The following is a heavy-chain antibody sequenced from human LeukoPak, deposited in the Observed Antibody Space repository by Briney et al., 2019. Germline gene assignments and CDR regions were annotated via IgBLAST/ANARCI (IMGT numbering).Heavy chain of an antibody. CDR1: GFTFSRYG. D-gene: IGHD6-13*01. Sequence: GGSLRLSCAASGFTFSRYGMHWVRQAPGKGLECVAFIRYDGSNKYYADSVKGRFTISRDNSKNTLYLQMNSLRAEDTAVYYCAKEDSSSWSPNTDAFDIWGQGTMVTASS. CDR2: IRYDGSNK. V-gene: IGHV3-30*02. J-gene: IGHJ3*02. CDR3: AKEDSSSWSPNTDAFDI.